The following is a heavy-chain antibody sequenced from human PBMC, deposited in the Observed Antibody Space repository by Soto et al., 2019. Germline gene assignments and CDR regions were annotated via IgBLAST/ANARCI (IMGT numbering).Heavy chain of an antibody. V-gene: IGHV3-74*03. CDR3: SSYDLSRGHHLLYA. J-gene: IGHJ6*04. CDR1: GRTFRRYW. CDR2: INSDGTSS. D-gene: IGHD3-3*01. Sequence: PGGSLRLSCEASGRTFRRYWMHWVRQVPGKGLVWVSSINSDGTSSTYADSVKGRFTISRDNAKNTVYLQMNSLRAEDTAIYYCSSYDLSRGHHLLYAWGKGTRGIISS.